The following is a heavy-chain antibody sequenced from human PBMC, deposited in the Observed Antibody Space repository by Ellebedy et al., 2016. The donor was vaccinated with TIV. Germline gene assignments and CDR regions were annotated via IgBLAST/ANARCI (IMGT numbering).Heavy chain of an antibody. CDR2: ISGSGGST. V-gene: IGHV3-23*01. Sequence: GESLKISXAASGFTFSSYGMRWVRQAPGKGLEWVSDISGSGGSTYYADSVKGRFTISRDNSKNTLYLQMNSLRAEDTAAYYCARWSDDAFDIWGQGTMVTVSS. J-gene: IGHJ3*02. CDR1: GFTFSSYG. CDR3: ARWSDDAFDI.